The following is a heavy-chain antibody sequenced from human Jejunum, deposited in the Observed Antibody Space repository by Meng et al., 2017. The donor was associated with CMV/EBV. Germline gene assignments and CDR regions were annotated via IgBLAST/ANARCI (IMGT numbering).Heavy chain of an antibody. J-gene: IGHJ4*02. CDR2: ITSGGAGT. V-gene: IGHV3-23*01. Sequence: ASGITFSDCAMSWVRKAPGKGLEWLSGITSGGAGTYYADSVKGRFTISRDNSKNTLYLQMNSLRDDDTAVYYCAKAFHGSISSFLDYWGQGTLVTVSS. CDR1: GITFSDCA. D-gene: IGHD3-3*02. CDR3: AKAFHGSISSFLDY.